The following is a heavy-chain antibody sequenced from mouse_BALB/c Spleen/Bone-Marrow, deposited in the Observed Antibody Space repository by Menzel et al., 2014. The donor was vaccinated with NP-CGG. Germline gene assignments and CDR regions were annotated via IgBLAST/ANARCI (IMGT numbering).Heavy chain of an antibody. CDR3: ESRGEYFDV. Sequence: VQLQQSGPELVKPGASVKISCKASGYSFTGYYMNWVKQSHGNSLDWIGYIYPYNGVSSYNQKFKGKATLTVDKSSSTAYMEPGSLTSDDSAVYYCESRGEYFDVWGAGTMVTVSS. J-gene: IGHJ1*01. CDR1: GYSFTGYY. CDR2: IYPYNGVS. V-gene: IGHV1-31*01.